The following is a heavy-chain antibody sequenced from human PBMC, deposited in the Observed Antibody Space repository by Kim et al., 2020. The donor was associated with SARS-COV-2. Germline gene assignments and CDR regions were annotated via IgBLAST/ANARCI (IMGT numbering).Heavy chain of an antibody. D-gene: IGHD7-27*01. J-gene: IGHJ6*02. CDR1: GFTFSSYA. CDR3: AKRSAGVNPYYYYGMDV. V-gene: IGHV3-23*01. CDR2: ISGSGGST. Sequence: GGSLRLSCAASGFTFSSYAMSWVRQAPGKGLEWVSAISGSGGSTYYADSVKGRFTISRDNSKNTLYLQMNSLRAEDTAVYYCAKRSAGVNPYYYYGMDVWGQGTTVTVSS.